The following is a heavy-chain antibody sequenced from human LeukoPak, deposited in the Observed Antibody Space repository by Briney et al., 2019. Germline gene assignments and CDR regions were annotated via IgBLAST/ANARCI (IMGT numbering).Heavy chain of an antibody. D-gene: IGHD6-13*01. Sequence: GASVKVSCKASGYTFTSYGISWVRQAPGQGLEWMGWISAYNGNTNYAQKLQGRVTMTTDTSTSTAYMELRSLRSDDTAVYYCARAQRRLAAAGTGMDVWGQGTTVTVSS. V-gene: IGHV1-18*01. CDR1: GYTFTSYG. CDR3: ARAQRRLAAAGTGMDV. J-gene: IGHJ6*02. CDR2: ISAYNGNT.